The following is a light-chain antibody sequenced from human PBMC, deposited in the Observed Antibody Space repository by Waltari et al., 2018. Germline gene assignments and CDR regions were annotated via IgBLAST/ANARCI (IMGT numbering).Light chain of an antibody. J-gene: IGKJ3*01. V-gene: IGKV3-15*01. Sequence: EIVLTQSPPTLSVSPGERVTLSCRASQSLTTNLAWYQQKPGQAPRLLVYGASSRVCDIPARFSGSGSGTEFTLTISSLQSEDFALYFCQQYNQWPANFGPGTKVDIK. CDR3: QQYNQWPAN. CDR2: GAS. CDR1: QSLTTN.